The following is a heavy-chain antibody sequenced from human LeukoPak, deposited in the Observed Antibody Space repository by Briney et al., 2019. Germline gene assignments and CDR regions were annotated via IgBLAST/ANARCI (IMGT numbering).Heavy chain of an antibody. J-gene: IGHJ4*02. Sequence: KPSETLSLTCAVSGDSISSFYWNWIRQPPGKGLEWIGHIFYTGSTNYNPSLKSRVTISVDTSKNQFSLRLTSVTTADTVVYYCARAPTVYSAVEGWGPGTLVTVSS. D-gene: IGHD5-12*01. CDR2: IFYTGST. CDR1: GDSISSFY. CDR3: ARAPTVYSAVEG. V-gene: IGHV4-59*01.